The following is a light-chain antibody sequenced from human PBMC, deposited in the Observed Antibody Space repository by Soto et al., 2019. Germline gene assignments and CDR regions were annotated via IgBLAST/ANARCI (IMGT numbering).Light chain of an antibody. CDR1: QSISSY. V-gene: IGKV1-39*01. J-gene: IGKJ1*01. Sequence: DIQMTQSPSSLSASVGDRVTITCRASQSISSYLNWYQQKPGKAPKXLIYAASSLQSGVPSRFSGSGSGTDLTITISSLQPEDFETYYGQQSYSTPQTFGQGTKVDIK. CDR2: AAS. CDR3: QQSYSTPQT.